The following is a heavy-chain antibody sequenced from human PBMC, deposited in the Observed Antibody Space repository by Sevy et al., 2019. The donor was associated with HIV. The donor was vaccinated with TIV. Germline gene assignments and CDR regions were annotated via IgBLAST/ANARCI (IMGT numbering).Heavy chain of an antibody. Sequence: GGSLRLSCAASAFSLSNYYMTWVRQAPGKGLEWVANIKQGGNEQFYLESVTGRFTISRDDSKNSVYLQMTSLRAEDTAVYYCAREGVIYDDDGRDFDDAFDIWGHGTMVTVSS. CDR1: AFSLSNYY. J-gene: IGHJ3*02. V-gene: IGHV3-7*01. CDR3: AREGVIYDDDGRDFDDAFDI. CDR2: IKQGGNEQ. D-gene: IGHD2-21*01.